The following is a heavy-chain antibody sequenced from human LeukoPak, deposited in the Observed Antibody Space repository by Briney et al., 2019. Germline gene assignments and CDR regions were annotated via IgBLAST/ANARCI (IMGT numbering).Heavy chain of an antibody. D-gene: IGHD6-6*01. CDR2: IYSDGST. CDR1: GVSVSSNH. Sequence: GGCLRLSCAASGVSVSSNHMSWVRQALGKGLEWVSVIYSDGSTNYADSVRGRFTISRDNSENTLYLQMNSLRVEDTAVYHCAGSPFSSSSAGTYWGQGTLVTVSS. V-gene: IGHV3-66*01. CDR3: AGSPFSSSSAGTY. J-gene: IGHJ4*02.